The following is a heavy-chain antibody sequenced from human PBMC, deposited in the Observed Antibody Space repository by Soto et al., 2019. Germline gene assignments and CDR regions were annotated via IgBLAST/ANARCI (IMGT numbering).Heavy chain of an antibody. V-gene: IGHV3-23*01. J-gene: IGHJ3*02. CDR2: ISGSGGST. CDR3: AKDYERDCSSTSCYRPDAFDI. Sequence: PWGSLRLSCAASGFTFSSYAMSWVRQAPGKGLEWVSAISGSGGSTYYADSVKGRFTISRDNSKNTLYLQMNSLRAEDTAVYYCAKDYERDCSSTSCYRPDAFDIWGQGTMVTVSS. CDR1: GFTFSSYA. D-gene: IGHD2-2*02.